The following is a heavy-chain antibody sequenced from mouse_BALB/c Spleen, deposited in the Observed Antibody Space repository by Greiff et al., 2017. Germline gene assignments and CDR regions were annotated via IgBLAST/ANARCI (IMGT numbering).Heavy chain of an antibody. CDR1: GFSLTSYG. Sequence: QVQLQQSGPGLVQPSQSLSITCTVSGFSLTSYGVHWVRQSPGKGLEWLGVIWSGGSTDYNAAFISRLSISKDNSKSQVFFKMNSLQANDTAIYYCTRSNWFYYFDYWGQGTTLTVSS. CDR2: IWSGGST. D-gene: IGHD4-1*02. V-gene: IGHV2-2*02. J-gene: IGHJ2*01. CDR3: TRSNWFYYFDY.